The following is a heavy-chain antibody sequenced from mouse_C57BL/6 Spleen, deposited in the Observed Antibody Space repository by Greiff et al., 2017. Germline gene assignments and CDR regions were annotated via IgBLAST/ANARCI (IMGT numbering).Heavy chain of an antibody. CDR3: AGLTTTVVDYAMDY. CDR2: IYPGDGDT. V-gene: IGHV1-82*01. CDR1: GYAFRSSW. Sequence: VQLQESGPELVKPGASVKISCKASGYAFRSSWMTWVKQRPGKGLEWIGRIYPGDGDTNYNGKFKGKATLTADKSSSTAYMQLSSRTSEDSAVYYYAGLTTTVVDYAMDYWGQGTTVTVSS. J-gene: IGHJ4*01. D-gene: IGHD1-1*01.